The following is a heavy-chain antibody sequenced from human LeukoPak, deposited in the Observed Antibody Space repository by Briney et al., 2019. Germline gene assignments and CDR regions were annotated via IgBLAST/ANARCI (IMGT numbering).Heavy chain of an antibody. CDR1: GFTFSSYA. V-gene: IGHV3-23*01. J-gene: IGHJ4*02. Sequence: GGSLRLSCAASGFTFSSYAMSWVRQAPGTGLEWVSAISGSGGSTYYADSVKGRFTISRDNSKNTLYLQMNSLRAEDTAVYYCAKTAGIAVAGRDFDYWGQGTLVTVSS. D-gene: IGHD6-19*01. CDR3: AKTAGIAVAGRDFDY. CDR2: ISGSGGST.